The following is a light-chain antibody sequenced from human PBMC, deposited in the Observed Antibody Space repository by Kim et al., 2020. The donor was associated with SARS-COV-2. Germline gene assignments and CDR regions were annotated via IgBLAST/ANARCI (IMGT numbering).Light chain of an antibody. Sequence: EIVLTQSPGTLSLSQGERATLSCRASQSVGSSYLAWFQQKPGQAPRLLIYGASSRATGIPDRFSGSGSGTDFTLTISRLEPEDFVVYYCQQYGSSPYSFGQGTKLEI. CDR2: GAS. J-gene: IGKJ2*03. CDR1: QSVGSSY. CDR3: QQYGSSPYS. V-gene: IGKV3-20*01.